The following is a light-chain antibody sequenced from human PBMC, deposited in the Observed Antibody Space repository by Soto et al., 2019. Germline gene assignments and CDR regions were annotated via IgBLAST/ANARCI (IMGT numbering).Light chain of an antibody. Sequence: QSALTQPPSVSGVPGQRVTISCTGSSSNIGAGYDIHWYQHLPRAAPKLLIYGDNNRPSGVPDRFSVSKSGTSASLAITGLQAEDEADYYCQSYDSSLSGSVFGGGTKLTVL. V-gene: IGLV1-40*01. CDR3: QSYDSSLSGSV. CDR2: GDN. J-gene: IGLJ3*02. CDR1: SSNIGAGYD.